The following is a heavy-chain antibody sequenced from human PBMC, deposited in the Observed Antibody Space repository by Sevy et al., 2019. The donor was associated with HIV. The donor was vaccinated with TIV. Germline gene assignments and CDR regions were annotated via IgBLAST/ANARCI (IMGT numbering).Heavy chain of an antibody. CDR2: ISSDGNSQ. D-gene: IGHD1-26*01. V-gene: IGHV3-30*04. CDR3: ARDLIRGGYSRSLDY. CDR1: GFTFSSHA. Sequence: GGSLRLSCAASGFTFSSHAMHWVRQAPGKGLDWVAVISSDGNSQYSADSVKGRFTISRDNSKNTLYLQMDSLRVEDTAVYYCARDLIRGGYSRSLDYWGQGTLVTVSS. J-gene: IGHJ4*02.